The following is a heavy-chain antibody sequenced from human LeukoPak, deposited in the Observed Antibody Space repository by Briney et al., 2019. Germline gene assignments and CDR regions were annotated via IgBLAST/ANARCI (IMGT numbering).Heavy chain of an antibody. CDR3: AREYCSSTSCDLGNFDY. CDR2: IYYSGST. Sequence: PSETLSLTCTVSGGSISSSSYYWGWIRQPPGKGLEWIGSIYYSGSTYYNPSLKSRVTISVDTSKNQFSLKLSSVTAADTAVYYCAREYCSSTSCDLGNFDYWGQGTLVTVSS. J-gene: IGHJ4*02. CDR1: GGSISSSSYY. D-gene: IGHD2-2*01. V-gene: IGHV4-39*07.